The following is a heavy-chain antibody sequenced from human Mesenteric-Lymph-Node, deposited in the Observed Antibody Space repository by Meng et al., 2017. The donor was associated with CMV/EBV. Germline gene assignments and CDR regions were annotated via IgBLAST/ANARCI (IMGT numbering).Heavy chain of an antibody. CDR2: ISSGSTYM. V-gene: IGHV3-21*01. J-gene: IGHJ6*02. D-gene: IGHD3-3*02. CDR3: GRFISGLEPEGIFYYYYGMDV. Sequence: GESLKISCAASTFTFSAYDMNWVRQAPGKGLEWVSSISSGSTYMYYADSVKGRFTISRDNAKNSLYLQMNSLRAEDTAVYYCGRFISGLEPEGIFYYYYGMDVWGQGTTVTVSS. CDR1: TFTFSAYD.